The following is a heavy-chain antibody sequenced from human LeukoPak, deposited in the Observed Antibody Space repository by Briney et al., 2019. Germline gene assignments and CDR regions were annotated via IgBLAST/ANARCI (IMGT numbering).Heavy chain of an antibody. J-gene: IGHJ4*02. CDR1: GFNFSDYY. CDR2: ISSSGGTI. Sequence: GGSLRLSCAASGFNFSDYYMTWIRQAPGKGLEWLSYISSSGGTIFYADSVKGRFIISRDNAKNSLYLQMNSLRAEDTAVYYCARGVTYYYDSSGYSYWGQGTLVTVSS. D-gene: IGHD3-22*01. V-gene: IGHV3-11*01. CDR3: ARGVTYYYDSSGYSY.